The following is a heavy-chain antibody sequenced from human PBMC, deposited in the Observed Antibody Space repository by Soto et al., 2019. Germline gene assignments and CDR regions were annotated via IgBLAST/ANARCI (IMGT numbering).Heavy chain of an antibody. CDR2: INHSGST. D-gene: IGHD5-18*01. V-gene: IGHV4-34*01. CDR3: ARPVGYSYGYDAFDI. J-gene: IGHJ3*02. CDR1: GGAFSGYY. Sequence: SETLSLNCAVYGGAFSGYYWSWIRQPPGKGLEWIGEINHSGSTNYNPSLKSRVTISVDTSKNQFSLKLSSVTAADTAVYYCARPVGYSYGYDAFDIWGQGTMVTVSS.